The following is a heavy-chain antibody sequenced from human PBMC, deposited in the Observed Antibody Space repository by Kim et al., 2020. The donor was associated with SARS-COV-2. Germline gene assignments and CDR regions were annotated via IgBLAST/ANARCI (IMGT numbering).Heavy chain of an antibody. D-gene: IGHD4-17*01. J-gene: IGHJ5*02. V-gene: IGHV4-59*09. CDR3: ARGSTTPLIWFDP. Sequence: NPSLKSRDTISVDPSKNQLSLKLSSVTAADTAVYYCARGSTTPLIWFDPWGQGTLVTVSS.